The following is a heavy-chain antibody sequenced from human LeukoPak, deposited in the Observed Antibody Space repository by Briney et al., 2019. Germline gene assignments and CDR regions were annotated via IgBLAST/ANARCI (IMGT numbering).Heavy chain of an antibody. CDR1: GFTFRSYA. Sequence: PGGSLRLSCAASGFTFRSYAMSWVRQAPGKGLEWVSSISSSSSYIYYADSVKGRFTISRDNAKNSLYLQMNSLRAEDTAVYYCARDRAPTVTTDLDAFDIWGQGTMVTVSS. CDR3: ARDRAPTVTTDLDAFDI. J-gene: IGHJ3*02. V-gene: IGHV3-21*01. D-gene: IGHD4-17*01. CDR2: ISSSSSYI.